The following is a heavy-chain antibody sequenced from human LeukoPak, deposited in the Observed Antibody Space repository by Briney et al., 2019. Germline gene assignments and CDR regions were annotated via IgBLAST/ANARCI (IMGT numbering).Heavy chain of an antibody. Sequence: ASVKVSCKASGYTFTGYYMHLVRQAPGQGLEWMGWINPNSGGTNYAQKFQGRVTMTRDTSISTAYMELSRLRSDDTAVYYCARSKAGYDFWSGYYYFDYWGQGTLVTVSS. CDR2: INPNSGGT. J-gene: IGHJ4*02. D-gene: IGHD3-3*01. CDR1: GYTFTGYY. V-gene: IGHV1-2*02. CDR3: ARSKAGYDFWSGYYYFDY.